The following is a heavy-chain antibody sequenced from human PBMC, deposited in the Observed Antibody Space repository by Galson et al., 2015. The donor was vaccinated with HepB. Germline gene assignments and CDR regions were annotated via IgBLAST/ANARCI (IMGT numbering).Heavy chain of an antibody. CDR3: ARGRRVMVRGSTFDY. D-gene: IGHD3-10*01. V-gene: IGHV1-18*01. J-gene: IGHJ4*02. CDR2: ISAYNGNT. Sequence: SVKVSCKASGYTFTSYGISWVRQAPGQGLEWMGWISAYNGNTNYAQKLQGRVTMTTDTSTSTAYMELRSLRSDDTAVYYCARGRRVMVRGSTFDYWGQGTLVTVSS. CDR1: GYTFTSYG.